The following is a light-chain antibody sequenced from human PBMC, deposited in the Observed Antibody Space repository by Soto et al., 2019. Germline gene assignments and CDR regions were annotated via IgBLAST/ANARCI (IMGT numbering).Light chain of an antibody. Sequence: QSALTQPASVSGSPGQSITISCTGTSSDVGGYNYVSWYQQHPGKAPKLMIYEVSNRPSGVSNRFSGSKSGNTASLTISGLQAMAEADYYCSAYTSSSTPYVFGTGTKLTVL. CDR1: SSDVGGYNY. CDR3: SAYTSSSTPYV. V-gene: IGLV2-14*01. J-gene: IGLJ1*01. CDR2: EVS.